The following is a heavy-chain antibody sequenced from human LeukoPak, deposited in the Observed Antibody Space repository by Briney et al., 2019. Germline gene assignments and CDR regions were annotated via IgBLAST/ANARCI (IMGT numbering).Heavy chain of an antibody. D-gene: IGHD2-15*01. Sequence: PGGSLRLSCAASGFTFSSYAMHWVRQAPGKGLEWVAVISYDGSNKYYADSVKGRFTISRDNSKNTLYLQMNSLRAEDTAVYYCARAPPYCSGGSCYSGPDDYWGQGTLVTVSS. CDR3: ARAPPYCSGGSCYSGPDDY. V-gene: IGHV3-30*04. CDR2: ISYDGSNK. J-gene: IGHJ4*02. CDR1: GFTFSSYA.